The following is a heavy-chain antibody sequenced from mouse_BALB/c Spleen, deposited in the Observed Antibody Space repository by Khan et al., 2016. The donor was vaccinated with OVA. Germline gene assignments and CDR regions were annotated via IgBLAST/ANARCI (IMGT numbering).Heavy chain of an antibody. J-gene: IGHJ3*01. CDR3: SRLRFTSPAAWFAY. V-gene: IGHV5-6*01. Sequence: VELVESGGDLVKPGGSLKLSCEASGFTFSSYGMSWVRQTPDKRLEWVATISNGGSYTYYPDSVKGRLTISRDNAKNTLYLQMSSLKSEDTAMYYCSRLRFTSPAAWFAYWGQGTLGTVSA. D-gene: IGHD1-1*01. CDR1: GFTFSSYG. CDR2: ISNGGSYT.